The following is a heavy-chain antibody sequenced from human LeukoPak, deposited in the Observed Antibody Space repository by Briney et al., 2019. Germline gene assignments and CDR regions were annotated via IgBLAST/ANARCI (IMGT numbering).Heavy chain of an antibody. CDR2: IYYSGST. D-gene: IGHD3-3*01. J-gene: IGHJ4*02. CDR3: ARHGAAGVVTRFDY. CDR1: GGSISSYY. V-gene: IGHV4-59*08. Sequence: PSETLSLTCTVSGGSISSYYWSWIRQPPGKGLEWIGYIYYSGSTNYNPSLKSRVTISVDTSKNQFSLKLSSVTAADTVVYYCARHGAAGVVTRFDYWGQGTLVTVSS.